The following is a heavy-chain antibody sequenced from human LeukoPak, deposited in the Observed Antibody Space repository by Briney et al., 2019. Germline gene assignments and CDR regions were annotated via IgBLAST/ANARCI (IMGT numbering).Heavy chain of an antibody. J-gene: IGHJ4*02. V-gene: IGHV3-48*03. CDR2: ISTTGRTT. CDR1: GFTFSTYE. CDR3: AGKPRDGYNDGRFDF. D-gene: IGHD5-24*01. Sequence: PGGSLRLSCAASGFTFSTYEMNRVRQAPGKGLVWVSYISTTGRTTYYADSVQGRFTMSRDNAKNSVYLQMNSLRADDTAVYYCAGKPRDGYNDGRFDFWGQGTLVTVSS.